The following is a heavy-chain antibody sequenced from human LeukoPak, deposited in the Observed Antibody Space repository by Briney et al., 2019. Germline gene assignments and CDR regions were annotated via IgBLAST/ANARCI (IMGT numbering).Heavy chain of an antibody. CDR2: IIGSGIST. Sequence: GGSLRLSCAASGFTFSSYAMSWVRQAPGKRLEWVSAIIGSGISTYYADSVKGRFTISRDNSKNTLYLQMNSLRAEDTAVYYCAAALRGYYGSGSYNDYWGQGTLVTVSS. CDR3: AAALRGYYGSGSYNDY. J-gene: IGHJ4*02. CDR1: GFTFSSYA. D-gene: IGHD3-10*01. V-gene: IGHV3-23*01.